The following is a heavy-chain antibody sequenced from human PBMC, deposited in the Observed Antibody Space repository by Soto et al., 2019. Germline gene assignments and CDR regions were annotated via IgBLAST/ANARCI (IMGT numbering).Heavy chain of an antibody. CDR3: ARQTSEGVEITIFGVVISQDYYYDMDV. D-gene: IGHD3-3*01. CDR1: GYTFTSYY. V-gene: IGHV1-46*01. CDR2: INPSGGST. J-gene: IGHJ6*02. Sequence: ASVKVSCKASGYTFTSYYMHWVRQAPGQGLEWMGIINPSGGSTSYAQKFQGRVTMTRDTSTSTVYMELSSLRSEDTAVYYCARQTSEGVEITIFGVVISQDYYYDMDVWGQVTTVTVSS.